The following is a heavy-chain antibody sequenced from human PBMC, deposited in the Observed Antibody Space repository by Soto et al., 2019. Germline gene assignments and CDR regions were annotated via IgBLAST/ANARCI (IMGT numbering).Heavy chain of an antibody. CDR1: EFTFSTYP. D-gene: IGHD3-3*01. Sequence: GGSLRLSCAASEFTFSTYPMHWVRQAPGKGMEWVAVISYDETNKYYADSVKGRFTISRDNSKNTLYLQINSLRADDTAVYYCARGASDFWGGYPEIHYFDYWGQGTLVTVSS. V-gene: IGHV3-30-3*01. J-gene: IGHJ4*02. CDR3: ARGASDFWGGYPEIHYFDY. CDR2: ISYDETNK.